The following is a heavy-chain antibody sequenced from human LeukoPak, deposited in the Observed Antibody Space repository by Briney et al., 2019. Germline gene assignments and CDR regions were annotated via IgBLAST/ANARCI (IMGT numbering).Heavy chain of an antibody. CDR1: GGSISSGGYS. V-gene: IGHV4-30-4*07. Sequence: PSETLSLTCAVSGGSISSGGYSWRWIRQPPGKGLEWIGYIFYSGSAYYNSSLESRVSISVDTSKNQFSLKLSSVTAADTAVYYCARTDYSNRMFDYWGQGALVTVSS. CDR2: IFYSGSA. CDR3: ARTDYSNRMFDY. J-gene: IGHJ4*02. D-gene: IGHD4-11*01.